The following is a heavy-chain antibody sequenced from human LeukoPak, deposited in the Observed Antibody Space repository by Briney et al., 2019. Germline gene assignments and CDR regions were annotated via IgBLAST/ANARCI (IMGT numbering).Heavy chain of an antibody. D-gene: IGHD3-22*01. V-gene: IGHV1-2*07. Sequence: ASVKVSCKASGYTFTGYYMHWVRQAPGQGLEWMGWINPNSGGTNYEHKFQGRVTMPRDTSITTAYMELSRLRSDDTAVYYCARGLIVVRNWFDPWGQGTLVTVSS. CDR1: GYTFTGYY. J-gene: IGHJ5*02. CDR3: ARGLIVVRNWFDP. CDR2: INPNSGGT.